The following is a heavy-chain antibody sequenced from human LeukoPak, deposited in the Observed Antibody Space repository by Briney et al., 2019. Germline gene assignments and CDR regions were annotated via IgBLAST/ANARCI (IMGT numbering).Heavy chain of an antibody. V-gene: IGHV3-7*03. D-gene: IGHD3-16*01. CDR2: INHNGNVN. CDR3: ARGGGLDV. Sequence: PGGSLRLSCAASGFTFSSYWMNWAHQAPGKGLEWVASINHNGNVNYYVDSVKGRSTISRDNAKNSLYLQMSNLRAEDTAVYFCARGGGLDVWGQGATVTVSS. J-gene: IGHJ6*02. CDR1: GFTFSSYW.